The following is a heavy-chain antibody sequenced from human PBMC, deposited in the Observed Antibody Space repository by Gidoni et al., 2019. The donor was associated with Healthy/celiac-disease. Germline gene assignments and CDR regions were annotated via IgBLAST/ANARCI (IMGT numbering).Heavy chain of an antibody. V-gene: IGHV3-66*02. Sequence: EVQLVASVGGLVQPGGSLRLSCAASGFTVRSNYMSWARQAPGKGLEWVSVIYSGGSTYYADSVKGRFTISRDNSKNTLYLQMNSLRAEDTAVYYCARARASVATIREFDYWGQGTLVTVSS. J-gene: IGHJ4*02. CDR3: ARARASVATIREFDY. CDR2: IYSGGST. D-gene: IGHD5-12*01. CDR1: GFTVRSNY.